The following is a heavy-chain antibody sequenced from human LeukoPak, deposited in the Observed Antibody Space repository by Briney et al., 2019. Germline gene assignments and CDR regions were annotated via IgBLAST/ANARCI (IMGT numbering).Heavy chain of an antibody. J-gene: IGHJ4*02. V-gene: IGHV3-48*03. CDR1: GFTFSSYE. CDR2: ISRSGSAI. Sequence: GGSLRPSCAASGFTFSSYEMNWVRQAPGKGLEWVSYISRSGSAIYYADSVKGRFTISRDNAKNSLYLQMNSLRAEDTAVYYCAKTKITMIVVVISYYFDYWGQGTLVTVSS. CDR3: AKTKITMIVVVISYYFDY. D-gene: IGHD3-22*01.